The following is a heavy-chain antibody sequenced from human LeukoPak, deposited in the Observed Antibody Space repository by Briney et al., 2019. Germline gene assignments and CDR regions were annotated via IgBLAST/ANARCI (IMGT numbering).Heavy chain of an antibody. CDR1: GFTFSSYS. Sequence: GGSLRLSCAASGFTFSSYSMNWVRQAPGKGLEWVSSISSGGTYIYYADSVKGRFTISRDNTKNSLYLQMNSLRAEDTAVYYCARDRSGYSGYECQAYWGQGTLVTVSS. D-gene: IGHD5-12*01. V-gene: IGHV3-21*01. CDR3: ARDRSGYSGYECQAY. J-gene: IGHJ4*02. CDR2: ISSGGTYI.